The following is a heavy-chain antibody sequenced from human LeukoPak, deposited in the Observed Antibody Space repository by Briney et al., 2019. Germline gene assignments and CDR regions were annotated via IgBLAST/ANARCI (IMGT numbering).Heavy chain of an antibody. CDR3: ARGIGYYDSSSPGDY. Sequence: ASVKVSCKASGYTFTSYAMHWVHQAPGERLEWMGWINAGNGNTKYSQKFQGRVSITRDTSASTAYMELSSLRSEDTAVYYCARGIGYYDSSSPGDYWGQGTLVTVSS. CDR1: GYTFTSYA. J-gene: IGHJ4*02. V-gene: IGHV1-3*01. CDR2: INAGNGNT. D-gene: IGHD3-22*01.